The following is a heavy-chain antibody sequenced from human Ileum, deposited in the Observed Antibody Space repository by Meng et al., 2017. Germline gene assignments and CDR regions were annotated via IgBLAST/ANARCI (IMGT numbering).Heavy chain of an antibody. Sequence: QITLKETVPTLVKATQTPTLTSNFSGFSLATSGVSVAWIRQPPGEALEWLALIYWDDDKRYSPSLKNRLAITKDTSKNQVVLTMTNMDPMDTGTYYCAHSPQGYFDYWGPGTLVTVSS. CDR2: IYWDDDK. J-gene: IGHJ4*02. CDR3: AHSPQGYFDY. V-gene: IGHV2-5*02. CDR1: GFSLATSGVS.